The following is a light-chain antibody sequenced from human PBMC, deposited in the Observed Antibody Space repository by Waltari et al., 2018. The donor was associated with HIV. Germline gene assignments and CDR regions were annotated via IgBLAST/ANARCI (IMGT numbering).Light chain of an antibody. CDR3: CSYAGSSTLV. CDR1: SSDVGSYNL. J-gene: IGLJ3*02. V-gene: IGLV2-23*01. CDR2: EGS. Sequence: QSALAQPPSASVSGSPGQSITISCTGTSSDVGSYNLVSWYQQHPGKAPKLMIYEGSKRPSGVSNRFSGSKSGNTASLTISGLQAEDEADYYCCSYAGSSTLVFGGGTKLTVL.